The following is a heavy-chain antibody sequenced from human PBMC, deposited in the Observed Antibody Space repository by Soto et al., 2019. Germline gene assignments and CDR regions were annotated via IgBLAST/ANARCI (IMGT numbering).Heavy chain of an antibody. CDR1: GYTFTSYY. D-gene: IGHD3-22*01. J-gene: IGHJ6*02. V-gene: IGHV1-46*01. CDR2: INPSGGST. CDR3: ARDYQYYGSSGYPLYYYGMDV. Sequence: KVSCKASGYTFTSYYMHWVRQAPGQGLEWMGIINPSGGSTSYAQKFQGRVTMTRDTSTSTVYMELSSLRSEDTAVYYCARDYQYYGSSGYPLYYYGMDVWGQGTTVTVSS.